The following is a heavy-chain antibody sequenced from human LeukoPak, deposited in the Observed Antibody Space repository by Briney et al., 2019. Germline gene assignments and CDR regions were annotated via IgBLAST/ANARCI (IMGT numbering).Heavy chain of an antibody. J-gene: IGHJ6*02. V-gene: IGHV4-39*07. Sequence: SETLSLTCTVSGGSISRRGYYWGWIRQPPGRGLEWIGSIYYSGSTYYNPSLKSRVTISVDTSKIQFSLKLSSVTAADTAVYYCARFFCSGDTCYYSGMDVWGQGTTVTVSS. CDR1: GGSISRRGYY. CDR3: ARFFCSGDTCYYSGMDV. CDR2: IYYSGST. D-gene: IGHD2-15*01.